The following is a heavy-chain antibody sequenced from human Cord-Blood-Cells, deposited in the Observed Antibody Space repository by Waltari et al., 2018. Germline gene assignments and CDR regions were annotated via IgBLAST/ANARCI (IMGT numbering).Heavy chain of an antibody. CDR1: GGTFSSYS. Sequence: QVQLVQSGAEVKKPGSSVTVSCKASGGTFSSYSLRWVRQGPGKGLEWMGVIIPIFGTANDAQKFHGRVTITADESTSTAYMELSSLRSEDTAVYYCARDTLTIFGVVSRGGFDYWGQGTLVTVSS. J-gene: IGHJ4*02. CDR2: IIPIFGTA. CDR3: ARDTLTIFGVVSRGGFDY. V-gene: IGHV1-69*01. D-gene: IGHD3-3*01.